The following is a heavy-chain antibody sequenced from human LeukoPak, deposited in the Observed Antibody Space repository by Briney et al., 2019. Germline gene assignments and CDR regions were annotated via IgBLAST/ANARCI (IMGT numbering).Heavy chain of an antibody. Sequence: SETLSLTCAVYGGSFSGYYWGWIRQPPGKGLEWIGSIYYSGSTYYNPSLKSRVTISVDTSKNQFSLKLSSVTAADTAVYYCARNGNTYYDFWSGYPNFTFDYWGQGTLVTVSS. CDR1: GGSFSGYY. D-gene: IGHD3-3*01. J-gene: IGHJ4*02. V-gene: IGHV4-39*01. CDR3: ARNGNTYYDFWSGYPNFTFDY. CDR2: IYYSGST.